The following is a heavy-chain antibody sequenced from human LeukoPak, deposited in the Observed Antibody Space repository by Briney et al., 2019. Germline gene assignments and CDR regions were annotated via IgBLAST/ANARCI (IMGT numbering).Heavy chain of an antibody. CDR1: GYTFTSYD. Sequence: GASVKVSCKASGYTFTSYDINWVRQATGQGLEWMGWMNPNSGNTGYAQKFQGRVTMTRNTSISTAYMELSSLRSEDTAVYYCARTPDDYSNHNWSDPWGQGTLVTVSS. CDR2: MNPNSGNT. D-gene: IGHD4-11*01. J-gene: IGHJ5*02. V-gene: IGHV1-8*01. CDR3: ARTPDDYSNHNWSDP.